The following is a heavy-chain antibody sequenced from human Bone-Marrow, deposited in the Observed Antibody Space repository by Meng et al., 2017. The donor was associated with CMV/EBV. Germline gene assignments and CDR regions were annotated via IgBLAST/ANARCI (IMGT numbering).Heavy chain of an antibody. Sequence: GESLKISCTASGFTFSSYAMHWVRQAPGKGLEWVAVISYDGSNKYYADSVKGRFTISRDNSKNTLYLQMNSLRAEDTAVYYCTKGFARGTIFGVVIPGVDYYYGMDVWGQGTTVTVSS. V-gene: IGHV3-30*04. CDR3: TKGFARGTIFGVVIPGVDYYYGMDV. CDR1: GFTFSSYA. CDR2: ISYDGSNK. D-gene: IGHD3-3*01. J-gene: IGHJ6*02.